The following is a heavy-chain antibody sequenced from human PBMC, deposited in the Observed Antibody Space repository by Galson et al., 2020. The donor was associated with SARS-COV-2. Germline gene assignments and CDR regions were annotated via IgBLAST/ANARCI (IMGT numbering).Heavy chain of an antibody. CDR1: GGSISSSSYY. CDR3: ARDSSSHKRYYYYGMDV. Sequence: SETLSLTCTVSGGSISSSSYYWGWIRQPPGKGLECIGSIYYSGSTYYNPSLKSRVTISVDTSKNQFSLKLSSVTAADTAVYYCARDSSSHKRYYYYGMDVWGQGTTVTVSS. V-gene: IGHV4-39*07. CDR2: IYYSGST. J-gene: IGHJ6*02. D-gene: IGHD6-6*01.